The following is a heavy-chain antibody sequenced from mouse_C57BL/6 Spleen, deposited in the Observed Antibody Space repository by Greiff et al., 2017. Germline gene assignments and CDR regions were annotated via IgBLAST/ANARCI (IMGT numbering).Heavy chain of an antibody. CDR3: ARIYYGSSYGYFDV. CDR2: IDPSDSET. V-gene: IGHV1-52*01. D-gene: IGHD1-1*01. CDR1: GYTFTSYW. Sequence: QVQLQQPGAELVRPGSSVKLSCKASGYTFTSYWMHWVKQRPIQGLAWIGNIDPSDSETHYNQKFKDKATLTVDKSSSTAYMQLSSLTSEDSAVYYCARIYYGSSYGYFDVWGTGTTVTVSS. J-gene: IGHJ1*03.